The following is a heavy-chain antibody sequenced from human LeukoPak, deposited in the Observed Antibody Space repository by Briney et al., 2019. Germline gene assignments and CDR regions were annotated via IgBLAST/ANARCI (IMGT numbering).Heavy chain of an antibody. V-gene: IGHV3-21*01. J-gene: IGHJ6*03. Sequence: NPGGSLRLSCAASGFSFSTYSMNWVRQAPGKGLEWVSSISSSSSYIYYADSVKGRFTISRDNAKNSLYLQMNSLRAEDTAVYYCARDHNGEELRFLEWLFRYMDVWGKGTTVTVSS. CDR3: ARDHNGEELRFLEWLFRYMDV. CDR1: GFSFSTYS. D-gene: IGHD3-3*01. CDR2: ISSSSSYI.